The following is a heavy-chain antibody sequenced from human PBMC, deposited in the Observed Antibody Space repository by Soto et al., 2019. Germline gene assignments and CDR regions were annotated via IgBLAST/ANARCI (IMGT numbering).Heavy chain of an antibody. V-gene: IGHV3-30*18. Sequence: QVQLVESGGGVVQPGRSLRLSCAASGFTFSSYGMHWVRQAPGKGLEWVAVISYDGSNKYYADSVKGRFTISRDNSKNTLYLQMNSLRAEDTAVYYCAKDHWAAYGGNSVSSADYWGQGTLVTVSS. J-gene: IGHJ4*02. CDR3: AKDHWAAYGGNSVSSADY. D-gene: IGHD4-17*01. CDR2: ISYDGSNK. CDR1: GFTFSSYG.